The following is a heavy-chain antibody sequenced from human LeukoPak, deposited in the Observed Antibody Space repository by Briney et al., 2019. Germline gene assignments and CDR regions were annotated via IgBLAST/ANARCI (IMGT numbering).Heavy chain of an antibody. CDR2: IYYSGST. V-gene: IGHV4-59*01. CDR1: GGSISSYY. CDR3: ARAWSYNWYFDL. D-gene: IGHD3-10*01. Sequence: SETLSLTCTVSGGSISSYYWSWIRQPPGKGLEWIGYIYYSGSTNYNPSLKSRVTMSVDTSKNQFSLKLSSVTAADTAVYYCARAWSYNWYFDLWGRGTLVTVSS. J-gene: IGHJ2*01.